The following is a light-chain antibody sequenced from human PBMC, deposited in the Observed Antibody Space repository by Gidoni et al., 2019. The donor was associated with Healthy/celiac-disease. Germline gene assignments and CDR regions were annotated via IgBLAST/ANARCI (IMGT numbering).Light chain of an antibody. Sequence: QSVLTQPPSVSGAPGQRVTISCTGSSSNIGAGNSKRPSGVPDRFSGSKSGTSASLAITGLQAEDEADYYCQSYDSSLSGSGDVVFGGGTKLTVL. CDR1: SSNIGAG. CDR3: QSYDSSLSGSGDVV. CDR2: S. V-gene: IGLV1-40*01. J-gene: IGLJ2*01.